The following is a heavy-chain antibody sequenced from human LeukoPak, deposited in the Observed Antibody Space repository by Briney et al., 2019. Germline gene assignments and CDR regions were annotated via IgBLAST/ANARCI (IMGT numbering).Heavy chain of an antibody. CDR1: GFTFSSYA. Sequence: GRSLRLSCAASGFTFSSYAMHWVRQAPGKGLEWVAVISYDGSNKYYADSVKGRFTISRDNSKNTLYLQMNSLRAEDTAVYYCARGQHGPLDYWGQGTLVTVSS. J-gene: IGHJ4*02. V-gene: IGHV3-30*04. D-gene: IGHD2-8*01. CDR3: ARGQHGPLDY. CDR2: ISYDGSNK.